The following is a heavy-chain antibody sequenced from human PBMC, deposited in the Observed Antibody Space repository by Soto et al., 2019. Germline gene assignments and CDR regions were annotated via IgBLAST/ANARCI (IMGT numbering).Heavy chain of an antibody. CDR1: GFTFSNYA. V-gene: IGHV3-23*01. CDR2: ISNSFSDGNT. J-gene: IGHJ4*02. CDR3: AKVFSPEGGNYFDY. Sequence: EVPLLESGGGLVQPGGSLRLSCAASGFTFSNYAMNWVRQAPGKGLEWVSAISNSFSDGNTHYADSVKGRFTISRDNDKNTVFLEMNSPRAEDTAVYYCAKVFSPEGGNYFDYWGQGTLVTVSS.